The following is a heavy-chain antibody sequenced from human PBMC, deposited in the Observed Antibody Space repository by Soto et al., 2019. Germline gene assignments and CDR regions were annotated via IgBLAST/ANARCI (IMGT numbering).Heavy chain of an antibody. D-gene: IGHD4-17*01. J-gene: IGHJ6*02. V-gene: IGHV1-18*04. CDR2: ISAYNGNT. Sequence: QVQLVQSGAEVKKPGASVKVSCKASGYTFTSYGISWVRQAPGQGLEWMGWISAYNGNTNYAQKLQGRVTMTTDTSTSTADMELRSLRSDDTAVYYCARMTTVTTEGNYGMDVWGQGTTVTVSS. CDR3: ARMTTVTTEGNYGMDV. CDR1: GYTFTSYG.